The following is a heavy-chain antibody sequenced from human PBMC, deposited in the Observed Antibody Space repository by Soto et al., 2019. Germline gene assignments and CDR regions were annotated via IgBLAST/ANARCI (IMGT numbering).Heavy chain of an antibody. CDR1: GFTVSRNY. V-gene: IGHV3-66*01. Sequence: TGGSLRLSCAASGFTVSRNYMSWVRQAPGKGLEWVSVIYSGGSTYYADSVKGRFTISRDNSKNSLYLQMNSLRAEDTAVYYCARVGDDYGDAIDYWGQGTLVTVSS. J-gene: IGHJ4*02. D-gene: IGHD4-17*01. CDR2: IYSGGST. CDR3: ARVGDDYGDAIDY.